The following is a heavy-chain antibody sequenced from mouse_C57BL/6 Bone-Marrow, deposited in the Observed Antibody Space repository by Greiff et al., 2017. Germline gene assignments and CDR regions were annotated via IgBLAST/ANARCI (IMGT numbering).Heavy chain of an antibody. CDR3: ARVTTVVGDY. Sequence: QVQLQQPGAELVRPGTSVKLSCKASGYTFTSYWMHWVKQRPGQGLEWIGVIDPSDSYTNYNQKFKGKATLTVDTSSSTAYMQLSSLTSEDSAVYYCARVTTVVGDYWGQGTSVTVSS. CDR1: GYTFTSYW. V-gene: IGHV1-59*01. J-gene: IGHJ4*01. D-gene: IGHD1-1*01. CDR2: IDPSDSYT.